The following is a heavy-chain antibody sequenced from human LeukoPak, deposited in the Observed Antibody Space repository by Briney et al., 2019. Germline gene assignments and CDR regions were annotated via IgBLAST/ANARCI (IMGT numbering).Heavy chain of an antibody. CDR2: ISAYNGNT. J-gene: IGHJ4*02. D-gene: IGHD1-7*01. CDR1: GYTFTSYG. Sequence: ASVKVSCKASGYTFTSYGISWVRHAPGQGHEWMGWISAYNGNTNYAQKIQGRVTMTTDTSTSTAYMELRSLRSDDTAVYYCATSGITGTSPKKGKYFDYWGQGTLVTVSS. V-gene: IGHV1-18*01. CDR3: ATSGITGTSPKKGKYFDY.